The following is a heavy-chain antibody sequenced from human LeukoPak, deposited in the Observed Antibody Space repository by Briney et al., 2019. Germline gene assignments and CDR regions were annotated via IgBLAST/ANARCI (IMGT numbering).Heavy chain of an antibody. CDR2: IRFDGSAK. V-gene: IGHV3-30*02. CDR1: GFTFNDYA. J-gene: IGHJ4*02. CDR3: AKDYPEFDY. D-gene: IGHD1-14*01. Sequence: GGSLRLSCAASGFTFNDYAMHWVRQAPGKGLEWVAFIRFDGSAKYYAGSVKGRFTVSRDNSRNTLYLQINSLRVEDTAVYYCAKDYPEFDYWGQGTLVTVSS.